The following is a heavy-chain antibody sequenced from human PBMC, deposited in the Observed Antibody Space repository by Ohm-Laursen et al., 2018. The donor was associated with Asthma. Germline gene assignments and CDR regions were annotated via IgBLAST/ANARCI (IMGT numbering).Heavy chain of an antibody. CDR3: ARGRSGGNSGWYFDL. V-gene: IGHV4-59*07. J-gene: IGHJ2*01. CDR2: IYYSGST. D-gene: IGHD4-23*01. Sequence: SDTLSLTCTVSGGSISTYYWSWIRQPPGKGLEWIGYIYYSGSTNYNPSLKSRVTISVDTSKSQFSLKLSSVTAADTAVYYCARGRSGGNSGWYFDLWGRGTLVTVPS. CDR1: GGSISTYY.